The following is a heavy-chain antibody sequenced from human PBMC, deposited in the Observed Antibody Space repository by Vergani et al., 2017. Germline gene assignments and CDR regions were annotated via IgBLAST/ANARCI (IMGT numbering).Heavy chain of an antibody. CDR2: IVVGSGNT. CDR3: AAEVSGDGDFIFDY. V-gene: IGHV1-58*01. Sequence: QMQLVQSGPEVKKPGTSVKVSCKASGFTFTSSAVQWVRQARGQRLEWIGWIVVGSGNTNYAQKFQERVTITRDMSTSTAYMGLSSLRSEDTAVYYCAAEVSGDGDFIFDYWGQGTLVTVSS. J-gene: IGHJ4*02. D-gene: IGHD2-21*01. CDR1: GFTFTSSA.